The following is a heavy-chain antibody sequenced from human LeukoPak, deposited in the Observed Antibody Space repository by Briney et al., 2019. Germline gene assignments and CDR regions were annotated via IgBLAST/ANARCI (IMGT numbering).Heavy chain of an antibody. CDR3: ERQRYVTGGKNGVNSFDP. Sequence: SETLSLTCRVWIGTINYYHERGIRQPPGKGLEWLGNIYVSGTTNYNSSLKSRLTISVDTFKNQLPLNLQFLSAAVSANYQPERQRYVTGGKNGVNSFDPWGQGTLVTVSS. D-gene: IGHD2-8*02. CDR1: IGTINYYH. J-gene: IGHJ5*02. CDR2: IYVSGTT. V-gene: IGHV4-59*01.